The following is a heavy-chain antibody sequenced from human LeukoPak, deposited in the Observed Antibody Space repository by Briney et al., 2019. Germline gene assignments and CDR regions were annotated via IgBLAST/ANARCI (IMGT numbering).Heavy chain of an antibody. D-gene: IGHD3-10*01. Sequence: ASVKVSCKVSGYTLTELSMHWVRQAPGQGLEWMGIINPSGGSTSYAQKFQGRVTMTRDTSTSTVYMELSSLRSEDTAVYYCARSYGSGTPMDVWGQGTTVTVSS. CDR3: ARSYGSGTPMDV. CDR1: GYTLTELS. J-gene: IGHJ6*02. V-gene: IGHV1-46*01. CDR2: INPSGGST.